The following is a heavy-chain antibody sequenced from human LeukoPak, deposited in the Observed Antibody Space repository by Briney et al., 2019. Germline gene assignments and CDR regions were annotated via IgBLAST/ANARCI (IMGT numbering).Heavy chain of an antibody. CDR3: ARGGYDFWSGYYTGRFWFDP. D-gene: IGHD3-3*01. V-gene: IGHV4-34*01. J-gene: IGHJ5*02. CDR2: INHSGST. CDR1: GGSFSGYY. Sequence: PSETLSLTCAVYGGSFSGYYWSWIRQPPGKGLEWIGEINHSGSTNYNPSLKSRVTISVDTPKNQFSLKLSSVTAADTAVYYCARGGYDFWSGYYTGRFWFDPWGQGTLVTVSS.